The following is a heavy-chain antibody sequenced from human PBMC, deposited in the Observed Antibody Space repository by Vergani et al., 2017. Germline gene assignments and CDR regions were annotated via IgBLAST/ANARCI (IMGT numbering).Heavy chain of an antibody. V-gene: IGHV4-61*01. CDR1: GGSVSSGSYY. D-gene: IGHD3-3*01. CDR3: ARANSYYDFWSGYYSPYYCDY. Sequence: QVQLQESGPGLVKPSETLSLTCTVSGGSVSSGSYYWSWIRQPPGKGLEWIGYIYYSGSTNYNPSLKSRVTISVDTSKNPFALKLSSVTAADTAVYYCARANSYYDFWSGYYSPYYCDYWGQGTLVTVSS. J-gene: IGHJ4*02. CDR2: IYYSGST.